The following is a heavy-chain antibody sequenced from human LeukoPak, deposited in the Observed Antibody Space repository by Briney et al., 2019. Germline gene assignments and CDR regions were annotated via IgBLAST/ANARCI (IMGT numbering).Heavy chain of an antibody. CDR1: GFTFSNFG. J-gene: IGHJ4*02. D-gene: IGHD2-15*01. CDR3: ARVPRDRVVVDLFDY. V-gene: IGHV3-30*03. CDR2: ILYDENIK. Sequence: GGSLRLSCEVSGFTFSNFGMHWVRQAPGKGLEWVGFILYDENIKYYADSVKGRFTISRDNSKNTLSLQMNSLRAEDTAVYYCARVPRDRVVVDLFDYWGQGTLVTVSS.